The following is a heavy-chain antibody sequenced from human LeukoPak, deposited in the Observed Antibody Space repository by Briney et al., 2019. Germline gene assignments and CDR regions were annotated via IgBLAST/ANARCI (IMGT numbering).Heavy chain of an antibody. CDR3: ARDGWAYCGGDCYPYLDY. V-gene: IGHV1-18*01. CDR1: GYTFTIYG. CDR2: ISAYNGNT. D-gene: IGHD2-21*02. Sequence: RASVKVSFKASGYTFTIYGISWVRQAPGQGLEWMGWISAYNGNTNYAQKLQGRVTMTTDTSTSTAYMELRSLRSDDTAVYYCARDGWAYCGGDCYPYLDYWGQGTLVTVSS. J-gene: IGHJ4*02.